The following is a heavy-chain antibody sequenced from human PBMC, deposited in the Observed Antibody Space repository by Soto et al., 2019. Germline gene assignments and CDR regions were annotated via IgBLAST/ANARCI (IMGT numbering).Heavy chain of an antibody. CDR3: ARGITSQSSWFDP. V-gene: IGHV4-31*03. J-gene: IGHJ5*02. D-gene: IGHD3-10*01. CDR1: GDSIRSGGYY. CDR2: IYYTENT. Sequence: QVQLQESGPGLVKPSQTLSLTCTVSGDSIRSGGYYWSWIRQHPGKGLEWIGYIYYTENTYYNPSLKSRLTISLDTSKNQFSLNLRSVTAADTAVYYCARGITSQSSWFDPWGQGTLVTVSS.